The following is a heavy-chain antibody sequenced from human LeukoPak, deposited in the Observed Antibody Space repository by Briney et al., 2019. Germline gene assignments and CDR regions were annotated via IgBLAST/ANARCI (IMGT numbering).Heavy chain of an antibody. CDR1: GXTXSXXX. Sequence: GXXLXXXXXAXGXTXSXXXXXXVRQAPGKXLEWVAVIYYDGINKYYADSVKGRFTISRDNSKSTLYLQMNSLRAEDTAVYYCARGEYSSSPLDYWGQGTLVTVSS. J-gene: IGHJ4*02. CDR2: IYYDGINK. D-gene: IGHD6-13*01. CDR3: ARGEYSSSPLDY. V-gene: IGHV3-33*01.